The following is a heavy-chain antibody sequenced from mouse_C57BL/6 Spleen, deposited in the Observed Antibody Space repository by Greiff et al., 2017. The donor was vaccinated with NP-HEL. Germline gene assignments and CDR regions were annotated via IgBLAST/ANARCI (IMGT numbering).Heavy chain of an antibody. V-gene: IGHV5-17*01. D-gene: IGHD1-1*01. Sequence: EVQLVESGGGLVKPGGSLKLSCAASGFTFSDYGMYWVRQAPEKGLEWVAYISSGSSTIYYADTVKGRFTISRDNAKNTLCLQMTSLRSEDTAMYYCARPITTVVATRAMDYWGQGTSVTVSS. CDR1: GFTFSDYG. J-gene: IGHJ4*01. CDR2: ISSGSSTI. CDR3: ARPITTVVATRAMDY.